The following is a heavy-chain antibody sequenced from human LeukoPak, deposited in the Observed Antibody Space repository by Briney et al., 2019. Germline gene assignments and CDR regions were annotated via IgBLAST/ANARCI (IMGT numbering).Heavy chain of an antibody. Sequence: GGSLRLSCAASGFTFSTYEMNWVRQAPGKGLEWASYISGGGSNIYYADSVKGRFTVSRDDAKNSLYLQMNSLRAEDTAVYYCARTPTYGFWSGYTLDVWGQGTTVTVSS. V-gene: IGHV3-48*03. D-gene: IGHD3-3*01. CDR3: ARTPTYGFWSGYTLDV. J-gene: IGHJ6*02. CDR1: GFTFSTYE. CDR2: ISGGGSNI.